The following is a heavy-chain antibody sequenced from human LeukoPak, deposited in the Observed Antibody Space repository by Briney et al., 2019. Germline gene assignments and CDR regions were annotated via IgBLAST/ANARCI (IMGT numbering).Heavy chain of an antibody. CDR2: ISAYNGNT. Sequence: ASVKVSCKASGYTFTSYGISWVRQAPGQGLEWMGWISAYNGNTNYAQKLQGRVIMTTDTSTSTAYMELRSLRSDDTAVYYCARDRLTYYYDSSGYQTLDYWGQGTLVTVSS. CDR1: GYTFTSYG. D-gene: IGHD3-22*01. J-gene: IGHJ4*02. V-gene: IGHV1-18*01. CDR3: ARDRLTYYYDSSGYQTLDY.